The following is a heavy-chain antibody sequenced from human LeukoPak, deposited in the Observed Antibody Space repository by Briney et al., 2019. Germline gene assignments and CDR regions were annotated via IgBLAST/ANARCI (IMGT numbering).Heavy chain of an antibody. J-gene: IGHJ4*02. CDR2: ITGGSDYI. CDR1: GFTFSSYS. Sequence: GGSLRLSCAASGFTFSSYSMNWVRQAPGKGLEWVSCITGGSDYIFYADSVRGRFTISRDNAKNSLYLQMNSLRAEDTAVYYCAKFKGHYGDSEYYFDYWGQGTLVTVSS. CDR3: AKFKGHYGDSEYYFDY. V-gene: IGHV3-21*01. D-gene: IGHD3-10*01.